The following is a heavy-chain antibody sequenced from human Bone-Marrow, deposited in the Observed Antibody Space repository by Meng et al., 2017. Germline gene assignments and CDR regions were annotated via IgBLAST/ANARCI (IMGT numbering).Heavy chain of an antibody. Sequence: ASVKVSCKASGYTFPDYWLHWVRRAPGQGLEWMGRINPKSGDTHYAQRFQGRVTISVDTSKNQFSLKLSSVTAADTAVYYCARDRWIVGWYDYYYYYGMDVWGQGTTVTVSS. J-gene: IGHJ6*02. CDR2: INPKSGDT. D-gene: IGHD6-19*01. CDR3: ARDRWIVGWYDYYYYYGMDV. V-gene: IGHV1-2*06. CDR1: GYTFPDYW.